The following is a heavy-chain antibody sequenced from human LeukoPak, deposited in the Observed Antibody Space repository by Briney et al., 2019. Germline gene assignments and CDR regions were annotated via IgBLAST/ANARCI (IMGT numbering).Heavy chain of an antibody. D-gene: IGHD1-14*01. CDR1: GGSISSSHY. CDR3: ARINFNPDY. V-gene: IGHV4-38-2*02. CDR2: IDHSGTT. Sequence: SETLSLTCIVSGGSISSSHYWGWLRQSPGKGLEWIGSIDHSGTTYYNPSLNSRLTISADTSKNQFSLKMDSVTAADTAVYYCARINFNPDYWGQGTLVSVSS. J-gene: IGHJ4*02.